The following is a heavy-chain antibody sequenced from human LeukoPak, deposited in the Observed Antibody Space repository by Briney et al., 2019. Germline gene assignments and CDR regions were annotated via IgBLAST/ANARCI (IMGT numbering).Heavy chain of an antibody. V-gene: IGHV4-59*12. D-gene: IGHD3-16*02. CDR2: IYYSGST. J-gene: IGHJ5*02. CDR3: AREKVMITFGGVIANWFDP. CDR1: GGSISSYY. Sequence: LETLSLTCTVSGGSISSYYWSWIRQPPGKGLEWIGYIYYSGSTNYNPSLKSRVTISVDTSKNQFSLKLSSVTAADTAVYYCAREKVMITFGGVIANWFDPWGQGTLVTVSS.